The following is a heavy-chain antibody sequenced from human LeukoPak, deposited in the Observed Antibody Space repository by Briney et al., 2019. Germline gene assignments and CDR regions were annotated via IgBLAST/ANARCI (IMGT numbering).Heavy chain of an antibody. D-gene: IGHD4-11*01. J-gene: IGHJ5*02. V-gene: IGHV3-30*03. CDR1: GFTFSSYA. CDR2: ISYDGSNK. Sequence: PGRSLRLSCAASGFTFSSYAMHWVRQAPGKGLEWVAVISYDGSNKYYADFVKGRFTISRDNSKNTLYLQMNSLRAEDTAVYYCARWDSDYEGAEWFDPWGQGTLVTVSS. CDR3: ARWDSDYEGAEWFDP.